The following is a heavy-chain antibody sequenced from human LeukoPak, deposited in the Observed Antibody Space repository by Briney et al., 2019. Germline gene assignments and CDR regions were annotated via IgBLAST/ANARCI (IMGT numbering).Heavy chain of an antibody. CDR2: IHYRGST. Sequence: PSETLSLTCTVSGGSISNYYWSWIRQFPGKGLEWIGDIHYRGSTSYNPSLKSRVTISVDTSKNQFSLKLSSVTAADTAVYYCARQSDFWSGYRPWWFDPWGQGTLVTVSS. CDR1: GGSISNYY. J-gene: IGHJ5*02. D-gene: IGHD3-3*01. CDR3: ARQSDFWSGYRPWWFDP. V-gene: IGHV4-59*08.